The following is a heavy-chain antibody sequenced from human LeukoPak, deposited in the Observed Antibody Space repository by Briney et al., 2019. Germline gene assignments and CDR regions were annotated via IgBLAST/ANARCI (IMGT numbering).Heavy chain of an antibody. Sequence: GGSLRLSCAGSGFTFSDFWMTWVRQTPGKGLEWVANIKEDGTEKNLVDSVKGRFTIFRDNTKNLLFLEMNNLRGDDTAIYYCVRESRPGGAMGLYHNLDYWGQGTLVAVSS. D-gene: IGHD1-1*01. CDR3: VRESRPGGAMGLYHNLDY. CDR1: GFTFSDFW. V-gene: IGHV3-7*01. J-gene: IGHJ4*02. CDR2: IKEDGTEK.